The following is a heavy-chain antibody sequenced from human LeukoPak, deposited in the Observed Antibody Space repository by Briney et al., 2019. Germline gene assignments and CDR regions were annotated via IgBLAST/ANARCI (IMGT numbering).Heavy chain of an antibody. CDR1: GFTYSSYA. D-gene: IGHD2-2*01. CDR3: ARDHAIVVVPAAPSGAFDI. Sequence: GGSLRLSCAASGFTYSSYAMHWVRQAPGKGLEWVAVISYDGSNKYYADSVKGRFTISRDNSKNTLYLQMNSLRAEDTAVYYCARDHAIVVVPAAPSGAFDIWGQGTMVTVSS. V-gene: IGHV3-30-3*01. J-gene: IGHJ3*02. CDR2: ISYDGSNK.